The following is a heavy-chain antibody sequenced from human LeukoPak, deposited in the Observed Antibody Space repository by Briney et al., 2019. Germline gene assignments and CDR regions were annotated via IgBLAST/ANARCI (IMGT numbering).Heavy chain of an antibody. CDR1: GFTFSSYA. V-gene: IGHV3-64*01. Sequence: PGGSLRLSCAASGFTFSSYAMHRVRQAPGKGLEYVSAISSNGGSTYYANSVKGRFTIPRDNSKNTLYLQMGSLRAEDMAVYYCARSPGEVVNPEYAFDIWGQGTMVTVSS. CDR3: ARSPGEVVNPEYAFDI. CDR2: ISSNGGST. J-gene: IGHJ3*02. D-gene: IGHD3-10*01.